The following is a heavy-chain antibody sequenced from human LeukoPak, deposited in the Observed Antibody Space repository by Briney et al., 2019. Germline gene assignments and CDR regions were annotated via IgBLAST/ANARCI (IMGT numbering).Heavy chain of an antibody. CDR3: ARGSGSGWPLDR. Sequence: GGSLRCSCAASGVIVSRNFMSWVRQAPGKAFQWVAIMYAGGTTDYSESVRGRFHISRDTSNNTLSLQMNRLRAEDTAVYYCARGSGSGWPLDRWGQGTLVTVSS. J-gene: IGHJ4*02. CDR1: GVIVSRNF. V-gene: IGHV3-53*01. D-gene: IGHD6-19*01. CDR2: MYAGGTT.